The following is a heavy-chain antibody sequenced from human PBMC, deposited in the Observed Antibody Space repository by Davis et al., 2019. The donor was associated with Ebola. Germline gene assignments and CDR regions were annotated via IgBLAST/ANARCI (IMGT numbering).Heavy chain of an antibody. CDR3: ARVDYYYYYGMDV. J-gene: IGHJ6*02. CDR2: ISSSGSTI. V-gene: IGHV3-11*04. Sequence: GESLKISCAASGFTFSDYYMSWIRQAPGKGLEWVSYISSSGSTIYYADSVKGRFTISRDNAKNSLYLQMNSLRAEDTAVYYCARVDYYYYYGMDVWGQGTTVTVSS. CDR1: GFTFSDYY.